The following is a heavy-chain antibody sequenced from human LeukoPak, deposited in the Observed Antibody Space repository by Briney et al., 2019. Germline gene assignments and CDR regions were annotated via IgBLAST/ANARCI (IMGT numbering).Heavy chain of an antibody. CDR2: IWYGGSNK. CDR1: GFTFSSYG. Sequence: GRPLRLSCAASGFTFSSYGMHWVRQAPGKGLEWVAVIWYGGSNKYYADSVKGRFNISRDNSKNTLYLQMNSLRAEDTAVYYCARERGGGDDDMCTDYEGFDYWGQGTLVTVSS. J-gene: IGHJ4*02. D-gene: IGHD3-16*01. CDR3: ARERGGGDDDMCTDYEGFDY. V-gene: IGHV3-33*01.